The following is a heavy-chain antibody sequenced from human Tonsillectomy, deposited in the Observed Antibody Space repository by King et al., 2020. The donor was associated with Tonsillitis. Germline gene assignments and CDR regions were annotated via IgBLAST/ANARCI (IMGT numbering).Heavy chain of an antibody. CDR1: GFTFSSYA. CDR3: AKVRSRIAVAGPNDY. V-gene: IGHV3-23*04. CDR2: LSGSGGST. Sequence: VQLVESGGGFVQPGGSLRLSCEASGFTFSSYAMSWVRQAPGKGLEWVSALSGSGGSTYYADSVKGRFTISRDNSKNTLYLQMNSLGAVDTAVYDCAKVRSRIAVAGPNDYWGQGTLVTVSS. D-gene: IGHD6-19*01. J-gene: IGHJ4*02.